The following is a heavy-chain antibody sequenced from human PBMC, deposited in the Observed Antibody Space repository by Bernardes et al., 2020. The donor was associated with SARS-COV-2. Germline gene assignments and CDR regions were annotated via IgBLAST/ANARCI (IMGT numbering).Heavy chain of an antibody. CDR3: ATNLPFDP. CDR2: IFSAGNT. V-gene: IGHV3-53*01. J-gene: IGHJ5*02. Sequence: GGSLRLSCAASGFTISNNYMSWVRQAPGKGLEWVSVIFSAGNTEYADSVKGRFTISRDNSKNTLYLQMNSLRTEDTAVYYCATNLPFDPWGQGTLVTVSS. CDR1: GFTISNNY.